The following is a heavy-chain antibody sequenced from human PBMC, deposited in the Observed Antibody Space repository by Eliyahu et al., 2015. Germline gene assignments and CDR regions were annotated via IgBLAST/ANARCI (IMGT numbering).Heavy chain of an antibody. CDR3: ARAVGGYSSPSVPDF. Sequence: EVRLVQSGAELKQPGESLKISCKASGYSFTRYWIGWVRQVPGQGLEWVGLMYPGDSSIRYSPLFQGQVTISVDKFYSTAYLQWTRLKPSDSAMYFCARAVGGYSSPSVPDFWGQGTLITVSS. D-gene: IGHD4-11*01. CDR2: MYPGDSSI. CDR1: GYSFTRYW. J-gene: IGHJ4*02. V-gene: IGHV5-51*01.